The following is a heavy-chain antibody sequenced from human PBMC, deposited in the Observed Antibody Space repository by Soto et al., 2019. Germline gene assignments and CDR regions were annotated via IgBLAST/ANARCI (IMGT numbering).Heavy chain of an antibody. Sequence: QVQLQESGPGLVKPTQTLSLTCTVSGGSINSGGYYWSWIRQLPGKGLEWIGYIFSSGTTYYNPPIKSRLTMSVDTSEHQCSLKLSSVTDADTAVYYCARDAPQTGDAFAIWGKGPMVTVSA. J-gene: IGHJ3*02. CDR3: ARDAPQTGDAFAI. V-gene: IGHV4-31*03. CDR1: GGSINSGGYY. CDR2: IFSSGTT.